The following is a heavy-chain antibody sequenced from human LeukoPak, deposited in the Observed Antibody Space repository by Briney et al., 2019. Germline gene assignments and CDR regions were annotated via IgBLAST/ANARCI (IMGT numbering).Heavy chain of an antibody. CDR2: INNDGTTT. CDR3: AGGGVTTPTPYYYYYGMDV. V-gene: IGHV3-74*01. J-gene: IGHJ6*02. CDR1: GFTFSSYW. D-gene: IGHD3-16*01. Sequence: GGSLRLSGAASGFTFSSYWMHWVRQAPGKGLVWVSRINNDGTTTVYADSVRGRFTISRDNAKNTLYLQMNSLRAEDTAVYYCAGGGVTTPTPYYYYYGMDVWGQGTTVTVSS.